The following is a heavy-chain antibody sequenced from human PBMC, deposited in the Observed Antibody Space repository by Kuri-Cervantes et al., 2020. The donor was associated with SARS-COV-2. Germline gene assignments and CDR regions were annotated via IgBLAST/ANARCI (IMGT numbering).Heavy chain of an antibody. CDR2: ISSSSSYT. Sequence: GESLKISCAASGFTFSDYYMSWIRQAPGKGLEWVSYISSSSSYTNYADSVKGRFTISRDNSKNTLYLQMNTLKTEDTAVFYCARDASYSGSYGSFQHWGQGTLVTVSS. J-gene: IGHJ1*01. CDR3: ARDASYSGSYGSFQH. V-gene: IGHV3-11*06. CDR1: GFTFSDYY. D-gene: IGHD1-26*01.